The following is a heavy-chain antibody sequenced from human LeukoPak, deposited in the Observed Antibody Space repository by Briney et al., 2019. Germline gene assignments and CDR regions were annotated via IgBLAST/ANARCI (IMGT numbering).Heavy chain of an antibody. CDR3: ASDSPERSGLTGYYDDY. D-gene: IGHD3-9*01. V-gene: IGHV3-66*01. CDR2: IYSGGST. J-gene: IGHJ4*02. Sequence: GGSLRLSCAASGFTVSSNYMSWVRQAPGKGLEWVSVIYSGGSTYYADSVKGRFTISRDNSKNTLYLQMNSLRAEDTAVYYCASDSPERSGLTGYYDDYWGQGTLVTVSS. CDR1: GFTVSSNY.